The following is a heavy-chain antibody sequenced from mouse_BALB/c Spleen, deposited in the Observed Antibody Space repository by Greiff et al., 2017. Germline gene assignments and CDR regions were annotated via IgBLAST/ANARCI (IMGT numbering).Heavy chain of an antibody. J-gene: IGHJ2*01. CDR2: ISYSGST. D-gene: IGHD1-1*01. Sequence: EVPLVESGPGLVKPSQSLSLTCTVTGYSITSDYAWNWIRQFPGNKLEWMGYISYSGSTSYNPSLKSRISITRDTSKNQFFLQLNSVTTEDTATYYCARWGGSLDYWGQGTTLTVSS. CDR1: GYSITSDYA. CDR3: ARWGGSLDY. V-gene: IGHV3-2*02.